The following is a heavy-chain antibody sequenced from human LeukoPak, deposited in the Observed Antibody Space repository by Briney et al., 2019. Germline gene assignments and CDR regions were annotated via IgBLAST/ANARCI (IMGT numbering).Heavy chain of an antibody. V-gene: IGHV3-20*04. J-gene: IGHJ6*03. CDR3: ARDSRFLGYYMDV. Sequence: GGSLRLSCAASGFTFDGYGMSWVRQAPGKGLEWVSGINWNGGSTGYADSVKGRFTISRDNAKNSLYLQMNSLRADDTALYYCARDSRFLGYYMDVWGKGTTVTVSS. CDR1: GFTFDGYG. CDR2: INWNGGST. D-gene: IGHD3-3*01.